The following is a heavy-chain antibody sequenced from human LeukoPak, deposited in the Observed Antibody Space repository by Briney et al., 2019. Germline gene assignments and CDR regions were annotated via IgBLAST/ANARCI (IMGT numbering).Heavy chain of an antibody. V-gene: IGHV1-18*01. D-gene: IGHD2-2*01. CDR1: GYTFTSYG. CDR3: ARDSPIVVVPAANYWFDP. Sequence: ASVKVSCKASGYTFTSYGISWVRQAPGQGLEWMGWISAYNGNTNYAQKLQGRVTMTTDTSTSTAYMELRSLRSDDTAVYYCARDSPIVVVPAANYWFDPWGQGTLVTVSS. J-gene: IGHJ5*02. CDR2: ISAYNGNT.